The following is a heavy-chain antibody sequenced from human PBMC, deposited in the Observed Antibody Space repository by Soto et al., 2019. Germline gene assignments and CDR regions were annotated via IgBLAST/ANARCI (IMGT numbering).Heavy chain of an antibody. V-gene: IGHV3-7*01. CDR2: INQDGREK. CDR1: GFIFSSYW. D-gene: IGHD7-27*01. J-gene: IGHJ4*02. CDR3: ARDGEAPGLYLDY. Sequence: LRLSCAASGFIFSSYWMNWVRQAPGKGLEWVASINQDGREKYYVDSVKGRFTISRDNAKNSLYLQVNSLRAEDTAVYYCARDGEAPGLYLDYWGQGTLVTVSS.